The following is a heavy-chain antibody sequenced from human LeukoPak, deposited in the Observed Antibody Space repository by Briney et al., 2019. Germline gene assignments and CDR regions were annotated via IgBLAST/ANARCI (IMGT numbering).Heavy chain of an antibody. CDR3: ARDGRLYDSYFDY. J-gene: IGHJ4*02. CDR1: GGSASSGSYY. V-gene: IGHV4-61*01. CDR2: ISFSGNT. Sequence: SETLSLTCTVSGGSASSGSYYWSWIRQPPGKGLEWIGYISFSGNTNYNPSLKSRVTISVDTSKKQFSLNLSSVTAADTAVYYCARDGRLYDSYFDYWGQGILVTVSS. D-gene: IGHD5/OR15-5a*01.